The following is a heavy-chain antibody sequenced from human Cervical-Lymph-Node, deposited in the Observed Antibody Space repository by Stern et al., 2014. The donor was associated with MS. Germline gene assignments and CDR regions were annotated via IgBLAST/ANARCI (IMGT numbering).Heavy chain of an antibody. CDR1: GGTFSSYA. J-gene: IGHJ3*02. D-gene: IGHD2-8*01. Sequence: MQLVESGAEVKKPGSSVKVSCKASGGTFSSYAIRWVRQAPGQGLEWVGGIIPSIGIANHAQKFQGRVTIPADKSTNTGYMELSSLRSEDTALYYCARDGGGVDIWGQGTMVSVSS. V-gene: IGHV1-69*17. CDR3: ARDGGGVDI. CDR2: IIPSIGIA.